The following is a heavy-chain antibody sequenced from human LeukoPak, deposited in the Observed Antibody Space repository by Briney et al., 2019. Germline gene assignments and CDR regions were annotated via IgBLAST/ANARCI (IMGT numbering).Heavy chain of an antibody. Sequence: GGSLRLSCAASGFTFSSYGMHWVRQAPGKGLERVAFIRYDGSNKYYADSVKGRFTISRDNSKNTLYLQMNSLRAEDTAVYYCAKDPKGYYDFWSGYYLDYWGQGTLVTVSS. D-gene: IGHD3-3*01. J-gene: IGHJ4*02. CDR1: GFTFSSYG. CDR3: AKDPKGYYDFWSGYYLDY. CDR2: IRYDGSNK. V-gene: IGHV3-30*02.